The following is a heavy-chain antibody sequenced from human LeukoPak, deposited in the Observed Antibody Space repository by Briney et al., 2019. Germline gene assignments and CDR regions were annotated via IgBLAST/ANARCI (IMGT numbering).Heavy chain of an antibody. Sequence: PGGSLRLSCVPSGFTFSNHEMNWLRQAPGKGLEWVAYTSRGGYDISYADSAKGRFTISSDIASNTLYLQMNSLRVEDTAVYFCVRARLIRLENFFDYWGQGTLVTVSS. J-gene: IGHJ4*02. D-gene: IGHD2-21*01. CDR3: VRARLIRLENFFDY. CDR2: TSRGGYDI. V-gene: IGHV3-48*03. CDR1: GFTFSNHE.